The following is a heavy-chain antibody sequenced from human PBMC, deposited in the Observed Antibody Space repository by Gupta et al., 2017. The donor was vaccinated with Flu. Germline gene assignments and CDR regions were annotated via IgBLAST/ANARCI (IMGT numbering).Heavy chain of an antibody. Sequence: VRQAPGKGLEWVAVISFHGSQKYYADSVLGRFTISRDNSKNTLYLQMNSLRAEDTAVYYCAKDSQYLDNSGYPGYMDVWGKGTTVTVSS. CDR3: AKDSQYLDNSGYPGYMDV. D-gene: IGHD3-22*01. CDR2: ISFHGSQK. V-gene: IGHV3-30*18. J-gene: IGHJ6*03.